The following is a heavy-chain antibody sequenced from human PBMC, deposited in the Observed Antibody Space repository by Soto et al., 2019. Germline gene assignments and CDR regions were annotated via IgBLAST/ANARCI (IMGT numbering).Heavy chain of an antibody. CDR3: ARDFEY. CDR1: GFTFSTFW. V-gene: IGHV3-74*01. CDR2: INSDGSST. Sequence: EVQLVESGGGLVQPGGSLRLSCEASGFTFSTFWMHWVRQTPGKGLVWVSRINSDGSSTYYADSVKGRVTISRDNAKNTLYLQRNSLRPEDMAVYYCARDFEYWGQGTLVTVSS. J-gene: IGHJ4*02.